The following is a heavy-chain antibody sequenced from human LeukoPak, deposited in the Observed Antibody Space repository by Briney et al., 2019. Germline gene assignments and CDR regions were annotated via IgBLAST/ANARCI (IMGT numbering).Heavy chain of an antibody. Sequence: ASVKVSCKASGYTFTGYYMHWVRQAPGQGLEWMGWINPNSGGTNYAQKFQGRVTMTRDTSISTAYMELSRLRSDDTAVYYCARGDSSSWYAYPTQGVDYWGQGTLVTVSS. CDR1: GYTFTGYY. CDR2: INPNSGGT. J-gene: IGHJ4*02. CDR3: ARGDSSSWYAYPTQGVDY. V-gene: IGHV1-2*02. D-gene: IGHD6-13*01.